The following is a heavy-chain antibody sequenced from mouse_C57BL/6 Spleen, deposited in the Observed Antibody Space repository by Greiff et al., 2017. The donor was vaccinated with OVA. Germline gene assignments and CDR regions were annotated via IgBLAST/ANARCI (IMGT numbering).Heavy chain of an antibody. D-gene: IGHD1-1*01. CDR1: GYTFTSYW. Sequence: QVQLQQPGAELVKPGASVKMSCKASGYTFTSYWITWVKQRPGQGLEWIGDIYPGSGSTNYNEKFKGKATLTVDTSSSTAYMQLSSLTSEDSAVYDCARQDYDGSSYDFDYWGQVTTLTVSS. CDR2: IYPGSGST. J-gene: IGHJ2*01. V-gene: IGHV1-55*01. CDR3: ARQDYDGSSYDFDY.